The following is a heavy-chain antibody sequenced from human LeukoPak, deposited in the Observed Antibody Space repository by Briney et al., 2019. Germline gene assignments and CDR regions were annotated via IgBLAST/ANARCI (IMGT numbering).Heavy chain of an antibody. J-gene: IGHJ3*02. V-gene: IGHV1-69*13. CDR1: GGTFSSYA. Sequence: SVEVSCKASGGTFSSYAISWVRQAPGQGLEWMGGIIPIFGTANYAQKFQGRVTITADESTSTAYMELSSLRSEDTAVYYCAREGREYAAWGYSSYKGAFDIWGQGTMVTVSS. CDR3: AREGREYAAWGYSSYKGAFDI. D-gene: IGHD6-19*01. CDR2: IIPIFGTA.